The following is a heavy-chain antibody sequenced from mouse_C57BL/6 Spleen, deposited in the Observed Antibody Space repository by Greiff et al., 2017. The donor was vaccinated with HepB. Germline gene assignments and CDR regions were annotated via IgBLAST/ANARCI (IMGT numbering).Heavy chain of an antibody. Sequence: VQLKQSGAELVRPGASVKLSCTASGFNIKDYYMHWVKQRPEQGLEWIGRIDPEDGDTEYAPKFQGKATMTADTSSNTAYLQLSSLTSEDTAVYYCTPTGTGGYYAMDYWGQGTSVTVSS. CDR3: TPTGTGGYYAMDY. V-gene: IGHV14-1*01. J-gene: IGHJ4*01. D-gene: IGHD4-1*01. CDR1: GFNIKDYY. CDR2: IDPEDGDT.